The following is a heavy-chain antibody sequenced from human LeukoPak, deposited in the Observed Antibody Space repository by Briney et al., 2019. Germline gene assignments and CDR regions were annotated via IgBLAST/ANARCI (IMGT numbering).Heavy chain of an antibody. CDR1: GYTFTSYG. Sequence: ASVKVSCKASGYTFTSYGISWVRQAPGQGLEWMGWISAYNGNTNYAQKLQGRVTMTTDTSTSTAYMELRSLRSDHTAVYYCARPIVVVPAALGFHYWGQGTLVPVSS. CDR2: ISAYNGNT. V-gene: IGHV1-18*01. CDR3: ARPIVVVPAALGFHY. D-gene: IGHD2-2*01. J-gene: IGHJ4*02.